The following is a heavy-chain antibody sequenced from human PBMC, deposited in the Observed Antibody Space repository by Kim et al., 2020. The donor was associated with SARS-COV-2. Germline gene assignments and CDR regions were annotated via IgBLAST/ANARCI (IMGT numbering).Heavy chain of an antibody. Sequence: KYYEDSVKGRFTISRDKSKNTLYLQMNSLGAEDMAMYYCTRSSGYYIGLEYWGQGTPVTVSS. J-gene: IGHJ4*02. V-gene: IGHV3-30*01. D-gene: IGHD3-22*01. CDR2: K. CDR3: TRSSGYYIGLEY.